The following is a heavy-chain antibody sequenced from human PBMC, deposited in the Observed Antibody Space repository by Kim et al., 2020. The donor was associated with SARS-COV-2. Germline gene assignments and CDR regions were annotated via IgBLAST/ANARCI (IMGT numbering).Heavy chain of an antibody. CDR2: IYYSGST. D-gene: IGHD1-26*01. Sequence: SETLSLTCTVSGGSVSSGSYYWSWIRQPPGKGLEWIGYIYYSGSTNYNPSLKSRVTISVDTSKNQFSLKLSSVTAADTAVYYCARDSRASLIVGATSYYYYYGMDVWGQGTTVTVSS. V-gene: IGHV4-61*01. CDR1: GGSVSSGSYY. CDR3: ARDSRASLIVGATSYYYYYGMDV. J-gene: IGHJ6*02.